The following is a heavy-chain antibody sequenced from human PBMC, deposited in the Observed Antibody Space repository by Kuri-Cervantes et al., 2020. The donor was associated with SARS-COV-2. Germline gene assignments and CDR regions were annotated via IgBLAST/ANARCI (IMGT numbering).Heavy chain of an antibody. CDR1: GFTVSSNY. CDR2: ISGSGGST. D-gene: IGHD2-2*01. Sequence: GESLKISCAASGFTVSSNYMSWVRQAPGKGLEWVSAISGSGGSTYSADSVKGRFTISRDNSKNTLYLQMDSLRAEDTAVYYCAKGGLSLSCPYWGQGTLVTVSS. V-gene: IGHV3-23*01. CDR3: AKGGLSLSCPY. J-gene: IGHJ4*02.